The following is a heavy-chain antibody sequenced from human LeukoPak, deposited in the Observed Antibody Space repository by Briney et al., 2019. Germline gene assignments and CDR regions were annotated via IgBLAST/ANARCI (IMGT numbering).Heavy chain of an antibody. V-gene: IGHV3-9*01. CDR3: AKVRGSYNYYYYYMDV. J-gene: IGHJ6*03. CDR1: GFTFDDYA. D-gene: IGHD1-26*01. CDR2: VNWNSGVI. Sequence: SGGSLRLSCAASGFTFDDYAMHWVRQAPGKGLEWVSGVNWNSGVIGYADSVKGRFTISRDNSKNTLYLQMNSLRAEDTAVYYCAKVRGSYNYYYYYMDVWGKGTTVTISS.